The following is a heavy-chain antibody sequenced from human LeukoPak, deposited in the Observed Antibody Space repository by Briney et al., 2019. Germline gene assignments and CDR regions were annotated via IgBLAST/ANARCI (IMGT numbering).Heavy chain of an antibody. Sequence: ASVKVSCKASGYTFTSYGISWVRQAPGQGLEWMGGIIPIFGTANYAQKFQGRVTITADKSTSTAYMELSSLRSEDTAVYYCARTTQQDYYGSGSYYQNFDYWGQGTLVTVSS. J-gene: IGHJ4*02. V-gene: IGHV1-69*06. CDR1: GYTFTSYG. CDR3: ARTTQQDYYGSGSYYQNFDY. CDR2: IIPIFGTA. D-gene: IGHD3-10*01.